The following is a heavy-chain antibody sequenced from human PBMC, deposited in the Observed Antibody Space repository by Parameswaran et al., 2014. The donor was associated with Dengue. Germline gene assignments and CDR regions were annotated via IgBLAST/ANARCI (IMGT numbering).Heavy chain of an antibody. CDR2: INQDGGAK. CDR3: ARIPLHAYGDYYDY. D-gene: IGHD4-17*01. J-gene: IGHJ4*02. V-gene: IGHV3-7*05. Sequence: VRQMPGKGLEWVANINQDGGAKSCLGSEKGRCIISRDNAKKSLYLQMNSLRAEDTAVYYCARIPLHAYGDYYDYWGQGALVTVSS.